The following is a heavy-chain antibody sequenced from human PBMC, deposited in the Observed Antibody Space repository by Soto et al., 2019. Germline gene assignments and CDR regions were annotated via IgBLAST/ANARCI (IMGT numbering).Heavy chain of an antibody. Sequence: TLSLTCTVSGGSISSGGYYWSWIRQHPGKGLEWIGYIYYSGSTYYNPSLKSRVTISVDTSKNQFSLKLSSVTAADTAVYYCARDRGYYYDSSGYYEGDWFDPWGQGTLVTVSS. V-gene: IGHV4-31*03. CDR3: ARDRGYYYDSSGYYEGDWFDP. CDR2: IYYSGST. CDR1: GGSISSGGYY. D-gene: IGHD3-22*01. J-gene: IGHJ5*02.